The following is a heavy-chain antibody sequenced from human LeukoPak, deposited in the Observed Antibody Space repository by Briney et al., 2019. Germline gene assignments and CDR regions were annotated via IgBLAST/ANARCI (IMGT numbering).Heavy chain of an antibody. CDR3: ARHSITMVRGVIIRTQPFDY. CDR2: IYPGDSET. CDR1: AYSFTSYW. D-gene: IGHD3-10*01. V-gene: IGHV5-51*01. J-gene: IGHJ4*02. Sequence: GESLKISCKGSAYSFTSYWIGWVRQIPGKGLEWMGIIYPGDSETRYSPSFQGQVTISADKSISTAYLQWSSLKASDTAMYYCARHSITMVRGVIIRTQPFDYWGQGTLVTVSS.